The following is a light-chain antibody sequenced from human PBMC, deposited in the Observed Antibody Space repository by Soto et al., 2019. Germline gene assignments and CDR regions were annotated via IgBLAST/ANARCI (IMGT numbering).Light chain of an antibody. CDR1: QTISSW. CDR3: QQTSSAPFT. Sequence: DIQMTQSPSTLSGSVGDRVTIACRASQTISSWLAWYQQKPGKAPKLLIYKASTLKSGVPSRFSGSGSGTEFTLTITSLQPEDFATYYCQQTSSAPFTFGPGTKVDI. J-gene: IGKJ3*01. CDR2: KAS. V-gene: IGKV1-5*03.